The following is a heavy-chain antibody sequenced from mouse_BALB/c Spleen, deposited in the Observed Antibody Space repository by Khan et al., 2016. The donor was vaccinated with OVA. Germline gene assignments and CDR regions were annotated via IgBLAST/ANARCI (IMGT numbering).Heavy chain of an antibody. J-gene: IGHJ3*01. CDR1: GFSLSNYG. CDR2: IWGGGNT. V-gene: IGHV2-3*01. Sequence: QVQLKESGPGLVAPSQSLSITCTVSGFSLSNYGVSWVRQPPGKGLEWLGVIWGGGNTNYHSALLSRLSFSKNYSMCQVFLQMHSPQTADTTTYYCGNIYFGYAGFTSWGQGTLFTVAA. CDR3: GNIYFGYAGFTS. D-gene: IGHD2-2*01.